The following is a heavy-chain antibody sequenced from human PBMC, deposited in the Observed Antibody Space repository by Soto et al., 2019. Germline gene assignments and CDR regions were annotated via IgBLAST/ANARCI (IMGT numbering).Heavy chain of an antibody. CDR1: GFTVSSNY. Sequence: PGGSLRLSFAASGFTVSSNYMSWVRQAPGKGLEWVSFIYSGGSTYYADSVKGRFTISRDNSKNTLYLQMKSLRAEDTAVYYCARAKYYYDSSGRPVFYGMDXWGQGTTVTVS. CDR3: ARAKYYYDSSGRPVFYGMDX. V-gene: IGHV3-53*01. J-gene: IGHJ6*02. D-gene: IGHD3-22*01. CDR2: IYSGGST.